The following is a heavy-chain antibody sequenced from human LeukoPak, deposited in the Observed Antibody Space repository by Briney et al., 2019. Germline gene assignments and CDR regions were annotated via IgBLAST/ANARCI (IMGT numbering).Heavy chain of an antibody. CDR3: ARDHGTHWYFDL. V-gene: IGHV3-30-3*01. CDR1: GFTFSSYA. CDR2: ISYDGSNK. D-gene: IGHD1-1*01. J-gene: IGHJ2*01. Sequence: GGSLRLSCVASGFTFSSYAMHWVRQAPGKGLEWVAVISYDGSNKYYADSVKGRFTISRDNSKNTLYLQMNSLRAEDTAVYYCARDHGTHWYFDLWGRGTLVTVSS.